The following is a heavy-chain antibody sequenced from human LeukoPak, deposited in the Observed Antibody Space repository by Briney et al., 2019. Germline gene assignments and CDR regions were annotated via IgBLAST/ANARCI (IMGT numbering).Heavy chain of an antibody. V-gene: IGHV1-2*02. CDR2: INPNSGGT. CDR3: ARGAVRSYYDSTEEYYYYMDV. Sequence: ASVKVSCKASGYTFTGYYMHWVRQAPGQGLEWMGWINPNSGGTNYAQKFQGRVTMTRDTSISTAYMELSRLRSDDTAVYYCARGAVRSYYDSTEEYYYYMDVWGKGTTVTVSS. J-gene: IGHJ6*03. CDR1: GYTFTGYY. D-gene: IGHD3-22*01.